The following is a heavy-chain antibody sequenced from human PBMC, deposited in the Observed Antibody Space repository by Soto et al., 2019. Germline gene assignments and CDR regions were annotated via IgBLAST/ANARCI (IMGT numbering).Heavy chain of an antibody. CDR2: IYSGGTT. CDR1: GFSVSSNY. V-gene: IGHV3-53*02. D-gene: IGHD1-26*01. CDR3: ARRYIVGVTGDY. Sequence: EVQLVETGGGMIQPGGSLRLSCAVSGFSVSSNYMSWVRQAPGKGLEWVSLIYSGGTTSYADSVKGRFIISRDSSKNTLFLQMNSLRVEDTAVYYCARRYIVGVTGDYWGQGTVVTVSS. J-gene: IGHJ4*02.